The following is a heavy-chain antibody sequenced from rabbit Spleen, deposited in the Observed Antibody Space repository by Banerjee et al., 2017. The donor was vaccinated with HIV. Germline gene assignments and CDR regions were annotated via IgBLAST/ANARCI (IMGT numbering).Heavy chain of an antibody. D-gene: IGHD7-1*01. CDR1: EFSFSSTYW. J-gene: IGHJ4*01. Sequence: QEQLVESGGDLVKPGASLTLTCTASEFSFSSTYWICWVRQAPGKGLEWIGCINTGSSGSGYYATWAKGRFTISKTSSTTVTLQMTSLTAADTATYFCGRSYLGKAITSLNLWGPGTLVTVS. V-gene: IGHV1S45*01. CDR2: INTGSSGSG. CDR3: GRSYLGKAITSLNL.